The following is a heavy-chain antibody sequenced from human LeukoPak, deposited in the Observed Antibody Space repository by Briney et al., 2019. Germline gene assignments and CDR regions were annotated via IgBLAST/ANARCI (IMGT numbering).Heavy chain of an antibody. CDR2: TYHSGST. CDR3: ARGRLTGTTSGVDY. J-gene: IGHJ4*02. V-gene: IGHV4-61*01. CDR1: GGSISSGSYY. Sequence: EPSETLSLTCTVSGGSISSGSYYWSWIRQPPGKGLEWIGYTYHSGSTYYNPSLKSRVTISVDTSKNQFSLKLSSVTAADTAVYYCARGRLTGTTSGVDYWGQGTLVTVSS. D-gene: IGHD1-7*01.